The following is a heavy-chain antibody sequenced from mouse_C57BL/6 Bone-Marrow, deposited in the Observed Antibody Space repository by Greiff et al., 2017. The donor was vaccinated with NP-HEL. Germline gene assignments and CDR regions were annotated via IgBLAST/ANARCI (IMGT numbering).Heavy chain of an antibody. V-gene: IGHV1-54*01. CDR2: INPGSGGT. Sequence: VKLMESGAELVRPGTSVKVSCKASGYAFTNYLIEWVKQRPGQGLEWIGVINPGSGGTNYNEKFKGKATLTADKSSSTAYMQLSSLTSEDSAVYFCARGRWDYYFDYWGQGTTLTVSS. J-gene: IGHJ2*01. CDR3: ARGRWDYYFDY. D-gene: IGHD4-1*01. CDR1: GYAFTNYL.